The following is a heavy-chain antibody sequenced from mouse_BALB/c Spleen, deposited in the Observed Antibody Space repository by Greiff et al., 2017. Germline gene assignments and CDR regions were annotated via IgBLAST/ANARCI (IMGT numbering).Heavy chain of an antibody. CDR2: ISYSGST. D-gene: IGHD2-3*01. V-gene: IGHV3-8*02. J-gene: IGHJ4*01. CDR3: ARGIYDGYYVDYAMDY. Sequence: EVQRVESGPSLVKPSQTLSLTCSVTGDSITSGYWNWIRKFPGNKLEYMGYISYSGSTYYNPSLKSRISITRDTSKNQYYLQLNSVTTEDTATYYCARGIYDGYYVDYAMDYWGQGTSVTVSS. CDR1: GDSITSGY.